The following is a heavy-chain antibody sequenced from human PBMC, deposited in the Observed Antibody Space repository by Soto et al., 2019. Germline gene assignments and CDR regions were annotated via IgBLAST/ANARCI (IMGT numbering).Heavy chain of an antibody. V-gene: IGHV1-18*04. CDR1: RYTFINYG. CDR2: ITDYNGNT. J-gene: IGHJ3*01. CDR3: ARDDLGDLWRVFDL. Sequence: QVHLMQSGPEVKKSGASVKISCKASRYTFINYGVSWVRQAPGQGLEWMGWITDYNGNTKYARQFQGRVTMTTDTSTTTAYLELRSLTSDDTAVYFCARDDLGDLWRVFDLWGQGTKVTVSS. D-gene: IGHD4-17*01.